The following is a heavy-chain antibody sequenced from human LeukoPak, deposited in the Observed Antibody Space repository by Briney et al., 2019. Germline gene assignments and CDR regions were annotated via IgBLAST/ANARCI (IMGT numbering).Heavy chain of an antibody. CDR3: ARETQLSH. CDR1: GFSFSSYW. V-gene: IGHV3-7*01. Sequence: GGSLRLSCAAAGFSFSSYWMSWVRQAPGKGLEWVANIKNDGGEQYYVDSVKGRFTISRDNAKNSLYLQMNSLRAEDTAVYYCARETQLSHWGQGTLVTVSS. J-gene: IGHJ4*02. CDR2: IKNDGGEQ.